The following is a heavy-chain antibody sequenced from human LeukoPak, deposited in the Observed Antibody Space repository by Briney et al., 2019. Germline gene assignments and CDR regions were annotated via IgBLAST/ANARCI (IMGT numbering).Heavy chain of an antibody. Sequence: SETLSLTCAVYGGSFSGYYWSWIRQPPGKGLEWIGEINHSGSTNYNPSLKSRVTISVDTSKNQFSLKLSSVTAADTAVYYCAQNGQSGFSFDPWGQGTLVTVSS. D-gene: IGHD2-8*01. V-gene: IGHV4-34*01. CDR2: INHSGST. J-gene: IGHJ5*02. CDR1: GGSFSGYY. CDR3: AQNGQSGFSFDP.